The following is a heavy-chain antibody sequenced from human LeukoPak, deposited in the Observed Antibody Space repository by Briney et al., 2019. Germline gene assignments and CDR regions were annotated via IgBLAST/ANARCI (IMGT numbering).Heavy chain of an antibody. J-gene: IGHJ4*02. Sequence: GGSLRLSCAASGFIFNNYGMEWVRQAPGKGREGVAVISYDGSNKNYADSVKGRFTISRDSSKNTVYLQMNSLRVEDTAVYYCAKDWAPYCGGDCYFNYWGQGTLVTVSS. V-gene: IGHV3-30*18. CDR2: ISYDGSNK. D-gene: IGHD2-21*02. CDR3: AKDWAPYCGGDCYFNY. CDR1: GFIFNNYG.